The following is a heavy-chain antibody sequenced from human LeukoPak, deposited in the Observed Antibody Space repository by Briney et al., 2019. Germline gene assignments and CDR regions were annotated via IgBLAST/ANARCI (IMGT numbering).Heavy chain of an antibody. CDR2: IYYSGNT. CDR3: ARGRDDYVWGSYRYFY. Sequence: PSQTLSLTCTVSGGSISSGDYYWSWIRQPPGKGLEWIGYIYYSGNTYYNPSLKSRVTISVDTSKNQFSLKLSSVTAADTAVYYCARGRDDYVWGSYRYFYWGQGTLVTVSS. V-gene: IGHV4-30-4*08. D-gene: IGHD3-16*02. J-gene: IGHJ4*02. CDR1: GGSISSGDYY.